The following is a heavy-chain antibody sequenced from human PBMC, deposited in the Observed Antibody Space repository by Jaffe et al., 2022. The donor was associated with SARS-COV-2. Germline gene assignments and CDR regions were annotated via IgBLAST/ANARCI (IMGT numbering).Heavy chain of an antibody. CDR1: GYRFRSYW. V-gene: IGHV5-51*01. D-gene: IGHD2-21*01. Sequence: EVHLVQSGAEVKKPGESLNISCKVSGYRFRSYWIAWVRQMPGKGLEWMGAIYPGDSETTYSPSFQGQVTISADKSTDTSYLHWSSLKASDTALFYCATFPLRHDPFDYWGQGTLVTVSS. CDR2: IYPGDSET. J-gene: IGHJ4*02. CDR3: ATFPLRHDPFDY.